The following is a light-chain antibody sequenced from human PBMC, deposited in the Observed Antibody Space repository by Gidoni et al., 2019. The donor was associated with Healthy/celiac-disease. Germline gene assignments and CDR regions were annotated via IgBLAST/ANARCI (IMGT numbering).Light chain of an antibody. V-gene: IGLV2-14*03. CDR3: SSYTSSSTNWV. Sequence: HSALTQPASVSGSPGQSVTISCTGTSSDVGGYNYVSSYQQHPGKAPNLMIYDVSNRPSGVSNRFSCSKSGNTASLTISGLQAEDEADYYCSSYTSSSTNWVFGGGTKLTVL. J-gene: IGLJ3*02. CDR1: SSDVGGYNY. CDR2: DVS.